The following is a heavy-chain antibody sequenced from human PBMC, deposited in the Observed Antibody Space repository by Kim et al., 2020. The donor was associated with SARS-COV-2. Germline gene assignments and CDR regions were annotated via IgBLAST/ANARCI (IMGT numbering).Heavy chain of an antibody. D-gene: IGHD5-12*01. J-gene: IGHJ4*02. CDR2: ST. CDR3: VKGAWLGC. Sequence: STYYAESVKGRFTVYSDSARNTLYVQMDSLRSDDKAIYYCVKGAWLGCWGPGTLVTVSS. V-gene: IGHV3-23*01.